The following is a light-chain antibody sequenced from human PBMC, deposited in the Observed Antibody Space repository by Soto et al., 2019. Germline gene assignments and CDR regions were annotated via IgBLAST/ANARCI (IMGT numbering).Light chain of an antibody. J-gene: IGKJ1*01. CDR3: QQYGSSRWT. CDR2: AAS. CDR1: QSVSSTY. Sequence: EIVLTQSPDTLSLFPGERATLSCRASQSVSSTYLARYQQKPGQATRPLISAASSRATGTPDRFSGSGSGTDFTLTISRLEAEDCAVYYCQQYGSSRWTFGQGTKVEIK. V-gene: IGKV3-20*01.